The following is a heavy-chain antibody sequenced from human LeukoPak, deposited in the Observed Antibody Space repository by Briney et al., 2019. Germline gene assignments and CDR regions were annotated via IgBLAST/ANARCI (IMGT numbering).Heavy chain of an antibody. Sequence: GASVKVSCKASGYTFNTYGITWVRQAPGQGLEWMGWINPNSGGTNYAQKFQGRVTMTRDTSISTAYMELSSLRSEDTAVYYCARGDNYYGSGSYFSYYYMDVWGKGTTVTISS. CDR1: GYTFNTYG. D-gene: IGHD3-10*01. CDR2: INPNSGGT. CDR3: ARGDNYYGSGSYFSYYYMDV. J-gene: IGHJ6*03. V-gene: IGHV1-2*02.